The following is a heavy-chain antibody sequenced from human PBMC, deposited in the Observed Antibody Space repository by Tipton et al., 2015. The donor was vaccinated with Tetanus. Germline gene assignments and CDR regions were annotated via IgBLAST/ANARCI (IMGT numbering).Heavy chain of an antibody. CDR2: IYSGGST. D-gene: IGHD6-6*01. CDR1: GFTVSSNY. Sequence: SLRLSCAASGFTVSSNYMSWVRQAPGKGLEWVSVIYSGGSTYYADSVKGRFTISRDNSKNTLYLQMNSLRAEDTAVYHCAREGSSSSWGYYYYGMDVWGQGTTVTVSS. V-gene: IGHV3-53*01. J-gene: IGHJ6*02. CDR3: AREGSSSSWGYYYYGMDV.